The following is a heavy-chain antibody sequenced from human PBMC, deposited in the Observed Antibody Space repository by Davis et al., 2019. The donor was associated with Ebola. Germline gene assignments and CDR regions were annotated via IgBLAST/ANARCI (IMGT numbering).Heavy chain of an antibody. Sequence: GESLKISCAASGFTFTNYVMSWVRRAPGKGLEWVSTLGLSADTYYADSVKGRFTISRDNSKNALYLQMNSLRAEDTAVYYCAKDYYDSSGRYFDYWGQGTLVTVSS. CDR1: GFTFTNYV. J-gene: IGHJ4*02. V-gene: IGHV3-23*01. CDR2: LGLSADT. D-gene: IGHD3-22*01. CDR3: AKDYYDSSGRYFDY.